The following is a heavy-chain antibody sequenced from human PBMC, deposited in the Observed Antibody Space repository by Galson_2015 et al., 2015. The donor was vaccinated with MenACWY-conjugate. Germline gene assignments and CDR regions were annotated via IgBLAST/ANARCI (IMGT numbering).Heavy chain of an antibody. J-gene: IGHJ4*02. CDR3: ARAHRVATGFDH. CDR2: IYHTGHT. CDR1: DYSIKNTSW. Sequence: TLSLTCTISDYSIKNTSWWGSVRQSPGKGLEWLGEIYHTGHTRYNPPLKGRATISEDMSKIQFSLSLTSVTAADTAVYYLARAHRVATGFDHWGPGTLVTVSS. D-gene: IGHD5-12*01. V-gene: IGHV4-4*02.